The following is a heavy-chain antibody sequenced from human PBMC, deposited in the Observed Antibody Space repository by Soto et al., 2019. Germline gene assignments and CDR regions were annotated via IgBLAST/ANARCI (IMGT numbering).Heavy chain of an antibody. J-gene: IGHJ5*02. D-gene: IGHD3-16*02. CDR3: ARNSIGSLNWFDP. Sequence: QVQLQESGPGLVKPSETLSLICTVSGGSISSHYWSWIRQPPGKGLEWIGYIYYSGSTNYNPALKSRITISVDTSKNQSSLKLTSVTAADTAVYYCARNSIGSLNWFDPWGQGTLVTVSS. CDR1: GGSISSHY. CDR2: IYYSGST. V-gene: IGHV4-59*11.